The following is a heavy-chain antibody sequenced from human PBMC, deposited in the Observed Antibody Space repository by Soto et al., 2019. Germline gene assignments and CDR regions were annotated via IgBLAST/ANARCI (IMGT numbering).Heavy chain of an antibody. Sequence: GGSLRLSCTGPGFTFSSSTMTWVRQGPGKGLEWVSSISSSSSYIYFADSLKGRFTISGDNAKNSLYLQMNSLRAEDTAVYYCARDIGEMSAVWGQGTQVTVSS. CDR1: GFTFSSST. CDR3: ARDIGEMSAV. J-gene: IGHJ4*02. CDR2: ISSSSSYI. V-gene: IGHV3-21*06. D-gene: IGHD3-10*01.